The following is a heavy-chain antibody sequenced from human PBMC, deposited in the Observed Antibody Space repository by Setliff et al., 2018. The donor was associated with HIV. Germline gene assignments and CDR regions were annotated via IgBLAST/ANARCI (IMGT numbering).Heavy chain of an antibody. CDR3: ARIGSGWSVGWFDP. J-gene: IGHJ5*02. CDR1: GSSISSNYY. CDR2: IDANANI. V-gene: IGHV4-38-2*02. Sequence: SETLSLTCTVSGSSISSNYYWAWIRQAPGKGLEWIGCIDANANIYYIPSLKSRATISIDTSKNQLSLKLRSVTAADTAVYYCARIGSGWSVGWFDPWGQGTLVTVSS. D-gene: IGHD6-13*01.